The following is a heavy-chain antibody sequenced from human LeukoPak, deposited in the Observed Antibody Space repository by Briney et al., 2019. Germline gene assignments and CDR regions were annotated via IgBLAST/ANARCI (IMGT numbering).Heavy chain of an antibody. CDR2: ISYDGSNK. CDR3: AKDPFRGGYSSGWYGY. V-gene: IGHV3-30*18. Sequence: GRSLRLSCAASGFTFSSYGMHWVRQAPGKGLEWVAVISYDGSNKYYADSVKGRFTISRDNSKNTLYLQMNSLRAEDTAVYYCAKDPFRGGYSSGWYGYWGQGTLVTVSS. CDR1: GFTFSSYG. J-gene: IGHJ4*02. D-gene: IGHD6-19*01.